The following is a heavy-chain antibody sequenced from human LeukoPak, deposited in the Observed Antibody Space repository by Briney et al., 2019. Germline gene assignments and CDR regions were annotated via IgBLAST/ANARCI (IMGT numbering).Heavy chain of an antibody. CDR3: ARLVPEATSRDFDY. D-gene: IGHD5-24*01. CDR1: VGSISGGRYS. J-gene: IGHJ4*02. Sequence: KPSETLSLTCTVFVGSISGGRYSWGWIRQPPGKGLEWIGNINFGGRTYYNPSLKSRVTISIDPSKNQFSLKLNSVTAADTAIYHCARLVPEATSRDFDYWGQGILVTVSS. CDR2: INFGGRT. V-gene: IGHV4-39*01.